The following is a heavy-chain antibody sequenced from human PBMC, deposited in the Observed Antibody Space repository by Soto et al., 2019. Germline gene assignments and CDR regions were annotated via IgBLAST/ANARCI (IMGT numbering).Heavy chain of an antibody. CDR3: AREFGHQLRSLVVVVITGFDY. Sequence: GGSLRLSCAASGFTFSSYAMHWVRQAPGKGLEWVAVISYDGSNKYYADSVKGRFTISRDNSKNTLYLQMNSLRAEDTAVYYCAREFGHQLRSLVVVVITGFDYWGQGTLVTVSS. V-gene: IGHV3-30-3*01. D-gene: IGHD3-22*01. CDR1: GFTFSSYA. CDR2: ISYDGSNK. J-gene: IGHJ4*02.